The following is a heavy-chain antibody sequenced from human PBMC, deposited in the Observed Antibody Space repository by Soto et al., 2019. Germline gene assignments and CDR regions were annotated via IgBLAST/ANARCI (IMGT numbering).Heavy chain of an antibody. CDR3: ARSRLVATIGNYFDY. Sequence: ASVKVSCKASGYTFTSYGISWVRQAPGQGLEWMGWISAYNGNTNYAQKLQGRVTMTTDTSTSTAYMELRSLRSDDTAVYYCARSRLVATIGNYFDYWGQGTLVTVSS. J-gene: IGHJ4*02. CDR2: ISAYNGNT. D-gene: IGHD5-12*01. CDR1: GYTFTSYG. V-gene: IGHV1-18*01.